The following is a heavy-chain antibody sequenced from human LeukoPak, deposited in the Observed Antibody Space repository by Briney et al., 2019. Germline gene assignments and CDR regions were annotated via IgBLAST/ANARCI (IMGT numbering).Heavy chain of an antibody. CDR2: ISYDGSNK. V-gene: IGHV3-30*18. Sequence: GGSLRLSCAASGFTFSSYGMHWVRQAPGKGLEWVAVISYDGSNKYYADSVKGRFTISRDNSKNTLYLQMNSLRAEDTAVYYCAKDRDYYCSGGSCYYLDYWGQGTLVTVSS. CDR3: AKDRDYYCSGGSCYYLDY. CDR1: GFTFSSYG. J-gene: IGHJ4*02. D-gene: IGHD2-15*01.